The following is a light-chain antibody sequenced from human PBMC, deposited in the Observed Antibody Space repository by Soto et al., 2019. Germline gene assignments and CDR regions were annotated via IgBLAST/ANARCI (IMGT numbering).Light chain of an antibody. CDR2: GAS. J-gene: IGKJ3*01. CDR3: QQYRSSPFT. CDR1: QSVSSSY. V-gene: IGKV3-20*01. Sequence: EIVLTQSPGTLYLSPGERATLSCSASQSVSSSYLAWYQQKPGQAPRLLIYGASSRATGIPDRFSGSGSGTDFTLTISRLEPEDFAVYYCQQYRSSPFTFGPWTKVDIK.